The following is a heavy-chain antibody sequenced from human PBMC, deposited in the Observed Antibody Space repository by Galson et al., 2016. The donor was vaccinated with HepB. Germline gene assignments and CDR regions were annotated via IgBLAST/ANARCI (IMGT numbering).Heavy chain of an antibody. CDR1: GFTFSDYA. CDR3: AGQYSSTWASFDY. V-gene: IGHV3-23*01. Sequence: SLRLSCAASGFTFSDYALSWVRQAPGKGLEWVSAVSGSDDYSTYYADSVKGRFTISRDNSKSTMYLQMKSLTVEDTALYYCAGQYSSTWASFDYWGQGTMVTVSS. J-gene: IGHJ4*02. CDR2: VSGSDDYST. D-gene: IGHD6-13*01.